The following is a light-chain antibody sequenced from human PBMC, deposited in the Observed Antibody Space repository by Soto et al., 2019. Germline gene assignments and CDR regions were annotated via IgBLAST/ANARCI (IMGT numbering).Light chain of an antibody. CDR3: QQYGNSPWT. V-gene: IGKV3-20*01. CDR2: DAS. J-gene: IGKJ2*02. Sequence: EIVLTQSPGTLSLSPGERATLSCRASQSVRSNYLAWYQQKPGQAPRLLIYDASARTGGIPDRFTGSGSGTDFTLTISRLEPEDFAVYFCQQYGNSPWTFGQGTKLEIK. CDR1: QSVRSNY.